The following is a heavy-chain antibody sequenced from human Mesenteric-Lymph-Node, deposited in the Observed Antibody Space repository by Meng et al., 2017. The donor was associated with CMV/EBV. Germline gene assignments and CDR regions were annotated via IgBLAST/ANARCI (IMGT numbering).Heavy chain of an antibody. CDR2: VSHSGST. D-gene: IGHD3-22*01. V-gene: IGHV4-34*01. CDR3: ARDRGYYYDSSGLFDY. CDR1: GGAFRDNS. J-gene: IGHJ4*02. Sequence: SETLSLTCAVYGGAFRDNSWTWIRQPPGKGLEWIGEVSHSGSTNYNPSLRGRVTISVDTSKNQFSLKLSSVTAADTAVYYCARDRGYYYDSSGLFDYWGQGTLVTVSS.